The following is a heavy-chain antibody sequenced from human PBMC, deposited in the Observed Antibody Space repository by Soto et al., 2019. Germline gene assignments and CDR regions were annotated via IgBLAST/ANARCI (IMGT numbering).Heavy chain of an antibody. CDR3: ARGPDYYDSSGYYD. Sequence: SETLSLTCAVSGGSISSGDYYWSWIRQPPGKGLEWIGYIYYSGSTYYNPSLKSRVTISVDTSKNQFSLKLSSVTAADTAVYYCARGPDYYDSSGYYDWGQGTLVTVSS. CDR1: GGSISSGDYY. CDR2: IYYSGST. J-gene: IGHJ4*02. V-gene: IGHV4-30-4*01. D-gene: IGHD3-22*01.